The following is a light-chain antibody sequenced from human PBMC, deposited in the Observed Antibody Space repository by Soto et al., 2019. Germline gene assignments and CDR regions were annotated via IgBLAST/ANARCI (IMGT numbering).Light chain of an antibody. V-gene: IGKV1-9*01. Sequence: IQLTQSPSSLSASVGDRVTITCRASQGISSYLAWYQQKPGKAPKLPIYAASTLQSGVPSRLSGSGSGTDFTLTISSLQPEDFATYYCQQLNSYPWTFGQGTKVEIK. CDR3: QQLNSYPWT. CDR2: AAS. J-gene: IGKJ1*01. CDR1: QGISSY.